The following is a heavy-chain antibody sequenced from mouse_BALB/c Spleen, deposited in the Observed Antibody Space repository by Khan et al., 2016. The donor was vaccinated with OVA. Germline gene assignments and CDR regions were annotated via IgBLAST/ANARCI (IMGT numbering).Heavy chain of an antibody. CDR2: VSTGGSYT. Sequence: EVELVESGGDLVKPGGSLKLSCAASGFTFSTYGMSWVRQAPDKRLDWVATVSTGGSYTYYPDSVKGRFTISRDNATNTLYLQMSGLRSEDTAMFYGTRLAYYCDSEGCAYGGQGILVTVAA. CDR1: GFTFSTYG. D-gene: IGHD1-1*01. V-gene: IGHV5-6*01. J-gene: IGHJ3*01. CDR3: TRLAYYCDSEGCAY.